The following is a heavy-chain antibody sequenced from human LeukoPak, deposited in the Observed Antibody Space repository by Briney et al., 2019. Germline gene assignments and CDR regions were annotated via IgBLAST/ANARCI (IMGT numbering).Heavy chain of an antibody. J-gene: IGHJ4*02. V-gene: IGHV3-23*01. D-gene: IGHD1-26*01. Sequence: PGGSLRLSCAASGFTFSSYAMTWVRQAPGKGLEWVSAISGSGTSTYYADSVKGRFTISRDNSKNTLYLQMNSLRAEDTAVYYCAKRDSGSHYVDHWGQGTLVTVSS. CDR1: GFTFSSYA. CDR2: ISGSGTST. CDR3: AKRDSGSHYVDH.